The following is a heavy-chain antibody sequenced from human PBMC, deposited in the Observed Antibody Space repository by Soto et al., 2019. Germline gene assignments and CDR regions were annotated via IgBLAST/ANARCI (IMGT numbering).Heavy chain of an antibody. D-gene: IGHD3-9*01. V-gene: IGHV1-3*01. Sequence: AASVKVSCKASGYIFSTYAMNWVRQAPGQRLEWMGWINAGNGNTKYSQKFQGRVTISRDTSASTAYMEMSSLRSEDTAVYYCARVRIEYDILTGYTFGYHFDYWGQGTLVTVSS. CDR2: INAGNGNT. CDR3: ARVRIEYDILTGYTFGYHFDY. CDR1: GYIFSTYA. J-gene: IGHJ4*02.